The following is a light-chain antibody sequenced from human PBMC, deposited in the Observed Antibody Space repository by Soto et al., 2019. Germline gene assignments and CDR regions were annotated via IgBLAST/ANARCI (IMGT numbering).Light chain of an antibody. CDR3: QQYGLSCT. V-gene: IGKV3-20*01. CDR2: GAS. CDR1: QSVSSSY. Sequence: EIGLTQSPGTLSLSPGERATLSCRASQSVSSSYLAWYQQKPGQAPRLLIYGASSRATGIPDRFSGSGSGTDFTLTISRLEPEDFAVYYCQQYGLSCTFGQGTKLEIK. J-gene: IGKJ2*02.